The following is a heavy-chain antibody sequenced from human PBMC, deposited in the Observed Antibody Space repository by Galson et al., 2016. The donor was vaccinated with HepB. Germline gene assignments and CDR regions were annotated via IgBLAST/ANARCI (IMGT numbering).Heavy chain of an antibody. CDR1: GFSFSSYW. J-gene: IGHJ6*02. D-gene: IGHD3-10*01. Sequence: SLRHSCAASGFSFSSYWMHWVRQAPGKGLVWVSRINTDGSTRRYVDSVKGRFTISRDNARDTMILEMNSLRAEATAVSFCARDRVTYGGSGPQDVWGQGTTVTVSS. V-gene: IGHV3-74*01. CDR3: ARDRVTYGGSGPQDV. CDR2: INTDGSTR.